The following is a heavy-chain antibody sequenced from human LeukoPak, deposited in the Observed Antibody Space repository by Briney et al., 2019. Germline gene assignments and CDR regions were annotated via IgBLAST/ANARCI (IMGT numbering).Heavy chain of an antibody. CDR1: GFTFSSYW. Sequence: GGSLRLSCAASGFTFSSYWMHWVRQAPGEGLVWVSRISTDGTSTSYADSVKGRFTISRDNAKNTLYLQMNSLRAEDTAVYYCAGCGGDCYSPDSWGQGALVTVSS. D-gene: IGHD2-21*01. V-gene: IGHV3-74*01. CDR3: AGCGGDCYSPDS. CDR2: ISTDGTST. J-gene: IGHJ4*02.